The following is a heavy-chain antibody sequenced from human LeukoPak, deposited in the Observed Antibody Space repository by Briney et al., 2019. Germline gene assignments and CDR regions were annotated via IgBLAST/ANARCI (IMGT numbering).Heavy chain of an antibody. D-gene: IGHD5-12*01. Sequence: SETLSLTCAVYGGSFSGYYWSWIRQPPGKGLEWIGYIYYSGSTYYNPSLKSRVTISVDTSKNQFSLKLSSVTAADTAVYYCARGPRGGVATTSNWFDPWGQGTLVTVSS. V-gene: IGHV4-34*09. CDR1: GGSFSGYY. J-gene: IGHJ5*02. CDR2: IYYSGST. CDR3: ARGPRGGVATTSNWFDP.